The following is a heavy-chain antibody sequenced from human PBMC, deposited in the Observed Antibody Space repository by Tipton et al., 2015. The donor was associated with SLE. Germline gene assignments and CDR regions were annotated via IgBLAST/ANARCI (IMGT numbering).Heavy chain of an antibody. CDR3: ARVLTGTSTFDY. CDR2: VSYSGSA. Sequence: TLSLTCSVSGDSITSQHCSWVRQPPGKGLEWVGYVSYSGSANYNPSLKSRLTISLDTSKNQVSLRLTSVTAADTAVYYCARVLTGTSTFDYWGQGTLVTVSS. D-gene: IGHD1-7*01. V-gene: IGHV4-59*11. J-gene: IGHJ4*02. CDR1: GDSITSQH.